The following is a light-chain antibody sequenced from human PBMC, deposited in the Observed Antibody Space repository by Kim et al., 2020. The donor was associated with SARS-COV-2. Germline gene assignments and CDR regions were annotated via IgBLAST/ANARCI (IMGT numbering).Light chain of an antibody. V-gene: IGKV3-11*01. CDR3: QHRSSWLT. CDR2: DAS. J-gene: IGKJ4*01. CDR1: QSVTRY. Sequence: DIVLTQSPATLSLSPGEGATISCRASQSVTRYLAWYQQKPGQAPRLLIYDASKRAAGIPARFTGRGYGTDFTLTISTLEPEDFAVYYCQHRSSWLTFGGGTKVDIK.